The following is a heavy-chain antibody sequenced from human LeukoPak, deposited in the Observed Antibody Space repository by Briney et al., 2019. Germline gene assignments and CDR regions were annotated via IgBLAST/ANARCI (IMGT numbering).Heavy chain of an antibody. CDR3: ARGLDGYSSSWHPAFVDY. CDR1: GFTFSSYG. V-gene: IGHV3-33*08. D-gene: IGHD6-13*01. J-gene: IGHJ4*02. CDR2: IWYDGSNK. Sequence: GGSLRLSCAASGFTFSSYGMHWVRQAPGKGLEWVAVIWYDGSNKYYADSVKGRFTISRDNSKNTLYLQMNSLRAEDTAVYYCARGLDGYSSSWHPAFVDYWGQGTLVTVSS.